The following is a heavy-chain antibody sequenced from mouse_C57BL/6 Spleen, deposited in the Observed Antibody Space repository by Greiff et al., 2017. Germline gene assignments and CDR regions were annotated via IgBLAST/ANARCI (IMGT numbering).Heavy chain of an antibody. V-gene: IGHV5-17*01. Sequence: EVKLVESGGGLVKPGGSLKLSCAASGFTFSDYGMHWVRQAPEKGLEWVAYISSGSSTIYYADTVKGRFTISRDNAKNTLFLQMTSLRSEDTAMYYCARPYYYGSIYYYAMDYWGQGTSVTVSS. D-gene: IGHD1-1*01. CDR3: ARPYYYGSIYYYAMDY. CDR1: GFTFSDYG. CDR2: ISSGSSTI. J-gene: IGHJ4*01.